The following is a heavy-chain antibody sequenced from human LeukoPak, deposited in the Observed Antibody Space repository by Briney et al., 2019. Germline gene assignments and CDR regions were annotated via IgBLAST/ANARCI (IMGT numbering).Heavy chain of an antibody. V-gene: IGHV4-59*01. CDR2: IYYSGST. CDR1: GGSISSYY. Sequence: SETLSLTCTVSGGSISSYYWSWIRQPPGKGLEWIGHIYYSGSTNYNPSLKSRVTISVDTSKDQFSLKLSSVTAADTAVYYCARQSGMDFDIWGQGTMVTVSS. D-gene: IGHD3-3*01. J-gene: IGHJ3*02. CDR3: ARQSGMDFDI.